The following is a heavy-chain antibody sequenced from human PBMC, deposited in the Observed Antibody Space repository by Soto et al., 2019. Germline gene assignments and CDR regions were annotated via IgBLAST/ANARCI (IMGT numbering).Heavy chain of an antibody. CDR1: XXSFSGYY. J-gene: IGHJ5*02. D-gene: IGHD3-3*01. CDR3: ARGYYDFWSGYYRSCWFDP. V-gene: IGHV4-34*01. CDR2: INHSGST. Sequence: EXLSXTCAVXXXSFSGYYWXXIRQPPGKGLEXXGEINHSGSTNYNPSLKSRVTISVDTSKNQFSXKLSSVTAADTAVYYCARGYYDFWSGYYRSCWFDPWGQGTLVTVSS.